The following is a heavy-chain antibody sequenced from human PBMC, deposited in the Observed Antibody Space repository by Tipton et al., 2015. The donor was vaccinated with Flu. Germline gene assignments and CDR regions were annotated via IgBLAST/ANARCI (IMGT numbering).Heavy chain of an antibody. J-gene: IGHJ4*02. V-gene: IGHV4-31*03. Sequence: LSCTVSGGSISSGGYYWSWIRQHPGKGLEWIGYIYYSGSTYYNPSLKSRVTISVDTSKNQFSLKLSSVTAADTAVYYCARATLYYYGSGTSYYFDYWGQGTLVTVSS. CDR3: ARATLYYYGSGTSYYFDY. CDR2: IYYSGST. D-gene: IGHD3-10*01. CDR1: GGSISSGGYY.